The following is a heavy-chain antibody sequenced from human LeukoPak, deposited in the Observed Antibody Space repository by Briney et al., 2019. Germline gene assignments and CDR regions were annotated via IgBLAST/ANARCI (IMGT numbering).Heavy chain of an antibody. CDR3: ARDPANGEQQLDGNY. D-gene: IGHD6-13*01. J-gene: IGHJ4*02. Sequence: ASVKVSCKASGYTFTGYYMHWVRQAPGQGLEWMGWINPNSGGTNYAQKFQGRVTMTRDTSISTAYMELSRLRSDDTAVYYCARDPANGEQQLDGNYWGQGTLVTVSS. CDR1: GYTFTGYY. CDR2: INPNSGGT. V-gene: IGHV1-2*02.